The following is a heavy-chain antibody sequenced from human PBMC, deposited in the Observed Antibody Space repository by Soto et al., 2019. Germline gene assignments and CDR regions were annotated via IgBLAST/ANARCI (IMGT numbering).Heavy chain of an antibody. CDR3: AREDTAMATDSSYGMDV. V-gene: IGHV4-30-4*01. J-gene: IGHJ6*02. Sequence: SETLSLTCTVSGGSISSGDYYWSWIRQPPGKGLEWIGYIYYSGSTYYNPSLKSRVTISVDTSKNQFSLKLSSVTAEDTAVYYCAREDTAMATDSSYGMDVWGQGTTVTVSS. D-gene: IGHD5-18*01. CDR1: GGSISSGDYY. CDR2: IYYSGST.